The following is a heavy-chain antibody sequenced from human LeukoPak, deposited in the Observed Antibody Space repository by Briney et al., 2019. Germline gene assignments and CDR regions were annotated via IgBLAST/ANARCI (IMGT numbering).Heavy chain of an antibody. CDR3: ATELGGQYYGSGRYDY. Sequence: GASVKVSCKVSGYTLTELSMHWVRQAPGKGLEWMGGFDPEDGETIYAQKFQGRVTMTEDTSTDTAYMELSSLRSEDTAVYYCATELGGQYYGSGRYDYWGQGTLVTVSS. CDR2: FDPEDGET. J-gene: IGHJ4*02. V-gene: IGHV1-24*01. CDR1: GYTLTELS. D-gene: IGHD3-10*01.